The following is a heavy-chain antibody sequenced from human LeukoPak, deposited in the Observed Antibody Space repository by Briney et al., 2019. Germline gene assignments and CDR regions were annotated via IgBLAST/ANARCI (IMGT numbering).Heavy chain of an antibody. CDR3: ARLKGSGSYIKLRYYMDV. Sequence: SETLSLTCAVYGGSFSGYYWSWIRQPPGKGLEWIGEINHSGSTNYNPSLKSRVTISVDTSKNQFSLKLSSVTAADTAVYYCARLKGSGSYIKLRYYMDVWGKGTTVTISS. V-gene: IGHV4-34*01. D-gene: IGHD3-10*01. CDR2: INHSGST. CDR1: GGSFSGYY. J-gene: IGHJ6*03.